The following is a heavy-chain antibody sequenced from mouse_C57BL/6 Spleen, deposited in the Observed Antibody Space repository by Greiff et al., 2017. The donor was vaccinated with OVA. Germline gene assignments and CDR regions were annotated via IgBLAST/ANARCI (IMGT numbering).Heavy chain of an antibody. CDR3: ASRWLLRYFDV. V-gene: IGHV1-26*01. J-gene: IGHJ1*03. CDR2: INPNNGGT. Sequence: VQLQQSGPELVKPGASVKISCKASGYTFTDYYMNWVKQSHRKSLEWIGDINPNNGGTSYNQKFKGKATLTVDKSSSTAYMELRSLTSEDSAVYYCASRWLLRYFDVWGTGTTVTVSS. D-gene: IGHD2-3*01. CDR1: GYTFTDYY.